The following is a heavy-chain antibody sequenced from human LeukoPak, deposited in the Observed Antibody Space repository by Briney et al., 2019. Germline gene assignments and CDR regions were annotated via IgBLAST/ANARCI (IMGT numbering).Heavy chain of an antibody. Sequence: GGSLRLSCAASGFTFSSYWMSWVRQAPGKGLEWVANIKQDGSEKYYVDSVKGRFTISRDNAKNSLYLQMNSLRAEDTAVYYCASTPPITDGDYGYYGMDVWGQGTTVTVSS. CDR1: GFTFSSYW. CDR2: IKQDGSEK. V-gene: IGHV3-7*05. J-gene: IGHJ6*02. D-gene: IGHD1-20*01. CDR3: ASTPPITDGDYGYYGMDV.